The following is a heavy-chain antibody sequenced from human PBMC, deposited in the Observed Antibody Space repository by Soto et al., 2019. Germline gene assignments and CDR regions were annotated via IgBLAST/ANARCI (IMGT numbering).Heavy chain of an antibody. J-gene: IGHJ6*02. Sequence: SVKVSCKASGGTFSSYAISWVRQAPGQGLEWMGGIIPIFGTANYAQKFQGRVTITADKSTSTAYMELSSLRSEDTAVYYCARDRRVVPAARSYYYYGMDVWGQGTTVTVYS. D-gene: IGHD2-2*01. CDR1: GGTFSSYA. V-gene: IGHV1-69*06. CDR2: IIPIFGTA. CDR3: ARDRRVVPAARSYYYYGMDV.